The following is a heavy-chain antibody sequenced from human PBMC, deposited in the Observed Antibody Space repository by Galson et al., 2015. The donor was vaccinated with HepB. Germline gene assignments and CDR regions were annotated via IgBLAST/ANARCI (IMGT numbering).Heavy chain of an antibody. V-gene: IGHV4-30-2*01. CDR2: IYHSGST. D-gene: IGHD4-11*01. J-gene: IGHJ6*02. Sequence: TLSLTCAVSGGSISSGGYSWSWIRQPPGKGLEWIGYIYHSGSTYYNPSLKSRVTISVDRSKSQFSLKLSSVTAADTAVYYCARGGMTTVSSYYYYGVDVWGQGTTVTVSS. CDR3: ARGGMTTVSSYYYYGVDV. CDR1: GGSISSGGYS.